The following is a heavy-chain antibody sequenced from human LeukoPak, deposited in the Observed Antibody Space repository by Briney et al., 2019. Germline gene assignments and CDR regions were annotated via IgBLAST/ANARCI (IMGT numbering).Heavy chain of an antibody. CDR1: GFTFSSSA. D-gene: IGHD1-14*01. CDR3: ARTTRFDP. CDR2: ISTGGTNT. V-gene: IGHV3-23*01. J-gene: IGHJ5*02. Sequence: GGSLRLSCAASGFTFSSSAMSWVRQVPGKGLEWVSTISTGGTNTHYADSVKGRFTISRDNSKNTLYLQMNSLRAEDTAVYYCARTTRFDPWGQGTLVTVSS.